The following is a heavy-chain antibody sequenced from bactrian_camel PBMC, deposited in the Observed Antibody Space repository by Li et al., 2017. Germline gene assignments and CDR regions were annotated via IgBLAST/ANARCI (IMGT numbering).Heavy chain of an antibody. CDR3: AMASGGWFGFWDY. V-gene: IGHV3-2*01. Sequence: HVQLVESGGGLVQPGGSLRLSCAASGFTFSSYDMSWVRLAPGKGMEWVSSIGGDGSVTLYTDSVKGRFTISRDNAKNTAYLQMNSLKSEDTALYYCAMASGGWFGFWDYWGQGTQVTVS. J-gene: IGHJ4*01. CDR1: GFTFSSYD. D-gene: IGHD3*01. CDR2: IGGDGSVT.